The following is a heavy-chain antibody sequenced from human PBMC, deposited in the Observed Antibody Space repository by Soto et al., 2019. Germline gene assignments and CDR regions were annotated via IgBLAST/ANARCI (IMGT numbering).Heavy chain of an antibody. D-gene: IGHD1-1*01. CDR2: MFHSGSP. V-gene: IGHV4-4*02. CDR3: AKKNGYAIDA. Sequence: QVQLQESGPGLVKPSGTLSLTCVVSGASISDSHWWTWVRQPPGKGLEWIGEMFHSGSPNYNPTLKSRVTISIDKSRDQFSLTLNSVTAADTAVYYCAKKNGYAIDAWGQGTTVTVSS. CDR1: GASISDSHW. J-gene: IGHJ6*02.